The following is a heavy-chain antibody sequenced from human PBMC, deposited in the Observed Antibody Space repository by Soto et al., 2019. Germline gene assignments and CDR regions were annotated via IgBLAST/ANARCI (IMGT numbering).Heavy chain of an antibody. Sequence: ASVKVSCKSSGYTFTGYYMHCVRQAPGQGLEWMGWINPNSGGTNYAQKFQGWVTMTRDTSISTAYMELSRLRSDDTAVYYCAIPFYSSSSSDAFDIWGQGTMVTVSS. D-gene: IGHD6-6*01. CDR2: INPNSGGT. J-gene: IGHJ3*02. CDR3: AIPFYSSSSSDAFDI. CDR1: GYTFTGYY. V-gene: IGHV1-2*04.